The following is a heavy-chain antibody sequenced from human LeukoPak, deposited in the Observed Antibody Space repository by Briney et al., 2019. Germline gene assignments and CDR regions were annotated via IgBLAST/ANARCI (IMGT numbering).Heavy chain of an antibody. J-gene: IGHJ4*02. V-gene: IGHV4-59*02. Sequence: SETLSLTCTVSGDSVSSYYWTWIRQLPGKGLEWIAYISYSGITNYNPSLKNRVTISLDTSKNQFSLRLSSVTTADTAVYYCAREGGYSGYLDYWGQGTLVTVSS. CDR3: AREGGYSGYLDY. D-gene: IGHD5-12*01. CDR1: GDSVSSYY. CDR2: ISYSGIT.